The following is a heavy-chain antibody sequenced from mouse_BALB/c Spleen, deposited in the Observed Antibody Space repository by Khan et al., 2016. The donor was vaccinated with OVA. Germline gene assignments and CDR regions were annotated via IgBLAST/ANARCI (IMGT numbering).Heavy chain of an antibody. J-gene: IGHJ2*01. CDR1: GYSITSGYA. Sequence: VQLKESGPGLVKPSQSLSLTCTVTGYSITSGYAWNWIRQFPGNKLEWMGYISYSGVTSYTPSLKSRISITRDTSKNQFFLQLNSVTTEDTATYYCARGNYYGYYFDYWDQGTTHTVSS. D-gene: IGHD1-1*01. CDR3: ARGNYYGYYFDY. V-gene: IGHV3-2*02. CDR2: ISYSGVT.